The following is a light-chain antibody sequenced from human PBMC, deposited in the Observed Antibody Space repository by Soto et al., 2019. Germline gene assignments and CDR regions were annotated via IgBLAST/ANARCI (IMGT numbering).Light chain of an antibody. CDR1: MRDVGAYNL. V-gene: IGLV2-14*01. CDR3: RAYTARSTLV. J-gene: IGLJ3*02. CDR2: EVR. Sequence: QSALTQPASVSGSAGQSITISCSGTMRDVGAYNLVSWYQQHPGTAPKLIIYEVRNRPSGISSRFSGSRSGNTASLTISGLQSEDEGDYYCRAYTARSTLVFGGGTKLTVL.